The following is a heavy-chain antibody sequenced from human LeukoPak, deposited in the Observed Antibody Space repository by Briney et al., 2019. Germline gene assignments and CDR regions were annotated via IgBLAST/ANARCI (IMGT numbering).Heavy chain of an antibody. V-gene: IGHV1-2*02. CDR3: ARSPHILTGENFDY. D-gene: IGHD3-9*01. Sequence: GASVKVSCKASGYTFTGYYIHWVRQAPGQGLEWMTWMHPNSGDTNFAQKFQGRVTMTRDTSITTAYMEMSRLRSDDTALYYCARSPHILTGENFDYWGQGTLVTVSS. J-gene: IGHJ4*02. CDR2: MHPNSGDT. CDR1: GYTFTGYY.